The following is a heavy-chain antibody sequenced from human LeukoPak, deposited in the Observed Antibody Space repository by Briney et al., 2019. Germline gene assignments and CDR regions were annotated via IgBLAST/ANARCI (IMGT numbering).Heavy chain of an antibody. CDR2: INPNSGGT. CDR1: GYTFTGYY. Sequence: GASVKVSCKASGYTFTGYYMHWVRQAPGQGLEWMGWINPNSGGTNYAQKFQGRVTMTRDTSISTAYMELSRLRSDDTAVYYCARENDYGDFGDYYYYMDVWGKGTTVTISS. J-gene: IGHJ6*03. V-gene: IGHV1-2*02. CDR3: ARENDYGDFGDYYYYMDV. D-gene: IGHD4-17*01.